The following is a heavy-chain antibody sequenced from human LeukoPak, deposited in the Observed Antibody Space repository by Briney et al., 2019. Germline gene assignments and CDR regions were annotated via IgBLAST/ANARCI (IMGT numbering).Heavy chain of an antibody. V-gene: IGHV4-4*07. Sequence: SETLSLTCSVSGGSISSYYWSWIRQPAGKGLEWIGRIYTSGTTHYNPSLKSRVTMSVDTSKNQFSLKLSSVTAADTAVYYCARLSTVTTSFDYWGQGTLVTVSS. J-gene: IGHJ4*02. CDR2: IYTSGTT. D-gene: IGHD4-17*01. CDR3: ARLSTVTTSFDY. CDR1: GGSISSYY.